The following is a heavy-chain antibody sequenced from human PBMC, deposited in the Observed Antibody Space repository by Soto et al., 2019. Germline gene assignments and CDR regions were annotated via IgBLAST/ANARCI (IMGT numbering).Heavy chain of an antibody. CDR1: SGSISSSNW. V-gene: IGHV4-4*02. J-gene: IGHJ6*03. D-gene: IGHD2-2*03. CDR3: ARESPGYCSSTSCYYYYYMDV. Sequence: SETLSLTCAVSSGSISSSNWWSWARQPPGKGLEWIGEIYHSGSTNYNPSLKSRVTISVDKSKNQFSLKLSSVTAADTAVYYCARESPGYCSSTSCYYYYYMDVWGKGTTVTVSS. CDR2: IYHSGST.